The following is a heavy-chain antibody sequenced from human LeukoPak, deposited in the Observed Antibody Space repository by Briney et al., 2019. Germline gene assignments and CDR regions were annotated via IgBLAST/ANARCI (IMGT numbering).Heavy chain of an antibody. Sequence: SVKVSCKASGGTFSSYAISWVRQAPGQGLEWMGGIIPIFGTANYAQKFQGRVTITADESTSAAYMELSSLRSEDTAVYYCARSGYCSGGSCYSNYYYGMDVWGKGTTVTVSS. CDR2: IIPIFGTA. CDR3: ARSGYCSGGSCYSNYYYGMDV. CDR1: GGTFSSYA. D-gene: IGHD2-15*01. V-gene: IGHV1-69*13. J-gene: IGHJ6*04.